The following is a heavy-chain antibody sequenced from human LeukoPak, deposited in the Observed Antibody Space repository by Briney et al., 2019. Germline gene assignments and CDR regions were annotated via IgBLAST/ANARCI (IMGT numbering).Heavy chain of an antibody. V-gene: IGHV3-48*03. CDR1: GFTFSSYE. CDR2: ISSSGSTI. CDR3: ARDRSSWYSPKTDY. Sequence: GGSLRLSCAASGFTFSSYEMNWVRHARGRGREWVSYISSSGSTIYYAYSVNDRFTISRDNGKNSLYMQMNSLRAEDTAVYYCARDRSSWYSPKTDYWGPGTLVTVSS. D-gene: IGHD6-13*01. J-gene: IGHJ4*02.